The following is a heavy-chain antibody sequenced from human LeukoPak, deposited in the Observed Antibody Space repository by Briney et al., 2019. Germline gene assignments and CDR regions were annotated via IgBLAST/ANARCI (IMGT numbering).Heavy chain of an antibody. Sequence: GGSLRLSCAASGFTFSSYWMHWVRQAPGKGLVWVSRINSDGSSTSYADSVKGRFTISRDNAKNTLYLQMNSLRAEDTAVYYCARDLMVYAEDYYYCMDVWGKGTTVTVSS. V-gene: IGHV3-74*01. CDR3: ARDLMVYAEDYYYCMDV. J-gene: IGHJ6*03. CDR1: GFTFSSYW. D-gene: IGHD2-8*01. CDR2: INSDGSST.